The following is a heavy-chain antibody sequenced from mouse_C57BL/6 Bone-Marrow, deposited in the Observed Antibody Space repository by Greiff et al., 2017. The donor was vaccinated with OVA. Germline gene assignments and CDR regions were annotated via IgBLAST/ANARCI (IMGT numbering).Heavy chain of an antibody. J-gene: IGHJ3*01. D-gene: IGHD2-4*01. CDR2: IDPENGDT. Sequence: VQLQQSGAELVRPGASVKLSCTASGFNIKDDYMHWVKQRPEQGLEWIGWIDPENGDTEYASKFQGKATITADTSSNTAYLQLSSLTSEDTAVYYCTRRLRPVFAYWGPGTLVTVSA. V-gene: IGHV14-4*01. CDR3: TRRLRPVFAY. CDR1: GFNIKDDY.